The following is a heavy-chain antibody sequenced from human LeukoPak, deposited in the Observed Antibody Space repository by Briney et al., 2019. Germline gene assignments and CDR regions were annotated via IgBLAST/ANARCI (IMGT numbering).Heavy chain of an antibody. CDR3: TRRVTMVRGAPPYDYYGMDV. CDR1: GFSFSGSA. Sequence: GGSLKLSCAASGFSFSGSAMHWVRQASGKGLEWVARIRSKANSYATAYAASVKGRFTISRDDSKNTAYLQMNSLKTEDTAVYYCTRRVTMVRGAPPYDYYGMDVWGKGTTVTVSS. V-gene: IGHV3-73*01. D-gene: IGHD3-10*01. CDR2: IRSKANSYAT. J-gene: IGHJ6*04.